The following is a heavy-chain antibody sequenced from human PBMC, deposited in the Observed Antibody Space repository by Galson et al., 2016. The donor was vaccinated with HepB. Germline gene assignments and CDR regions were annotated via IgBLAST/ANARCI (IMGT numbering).Heavy chain of an antibody. V-gene: IGHV3-72*01. Sequence: SLRLSCAASGFIFSDHYMDWVRQAPGKGLEWVGRSRTKSNSYTTQYAASVKGRFTISRDDSENSLYLQMNSLKTEDTAMYYCARDIGSDGFLRSFDVWGQGTMVTVSS. CDR1: GFIFSDHY. CDR2: SRTKSNSYTT. CDR3: ARDIGSDGFLRSFDV. J-gene: IGHJ3*01. D-gene: IGHD1-26*01.